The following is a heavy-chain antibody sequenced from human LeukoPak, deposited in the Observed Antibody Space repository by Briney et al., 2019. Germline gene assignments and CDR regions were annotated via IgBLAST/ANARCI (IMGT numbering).Heavy chain of an antibody. V-gene: IGHV3-30*18. CDR3: AKDLEWELLGWFDP. D-gene: IGHD1-26*01. CDR2: ISYDGSNK. CDR1: GFTFSSYG. Sequence: GRSLRLSCAASGFTFSSYGMHWVRQAPGKGLEWVAVISYDGSNKYYADSVKGRFTISRDNSENTLYLQMNSLRAEDTAVYYCAKDLEWELLGWFDPWGQGTLVTVSS. J-gene: IGHJ5*02.